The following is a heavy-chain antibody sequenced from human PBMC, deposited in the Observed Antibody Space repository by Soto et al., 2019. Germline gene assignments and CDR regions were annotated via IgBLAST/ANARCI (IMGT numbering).Heavy chain of an antibody. J-gene: IGHJ4*02. Sequence: KLSETLSLTCTVSGGSMINSYWSWIRQPPGKGLEWIGYVYYNGNTNYNPSLKSRVTMSVDTSKNQFSLKVRSVTAADTAVYYCARALRGDYWGRGTLVTVSS. CDR3: ARALRGDY. CDR2: VYYNGNT. V-gene: IGHV4-59*01. D-gene: IGHD3-10*01. CDR1: GGSMINSY.